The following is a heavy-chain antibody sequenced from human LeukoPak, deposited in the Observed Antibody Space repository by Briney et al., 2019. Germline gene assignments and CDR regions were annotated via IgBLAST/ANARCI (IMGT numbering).Heavy chain of an antibody. J-gene: IGHJ4*02. Sequence: SETLSLTCTVSGGSVSSGSYYWSWIRQPPGKGLEWIGYIFYSGSTNYNPSLKSRVTISIDTSQNQFSLRLTSVTAADTAVYYCARRIPTMVGVDYWGQGTLVTGSS. D-gene: IGHD3-10*01. CDR3: ARRIPTMVGVDY. CDR1: GGSVSSGSYY. CDR2: IFYSGST. V-gene: IGHV4-61*01.